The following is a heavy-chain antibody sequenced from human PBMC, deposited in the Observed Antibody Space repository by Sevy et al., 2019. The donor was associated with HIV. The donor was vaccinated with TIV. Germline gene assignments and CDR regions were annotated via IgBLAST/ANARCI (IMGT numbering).Heavy chain of an antibody. CDR3: AKDIGSYSSGCNC. V-gene: IGHV3-9*01. Sequence: GGSLRLSCAASGFTFDDYAMHWVRQAPGKGLEWVSGISWNSGSIGYADSVKGRFTISRDNAKNSLYLQMNSLRAEDTALYYCAKDIGSYSSGCNCWGQGTLVTVSS. CDR1: GFTFDDYA. CDR2: ISWNSGSI. D-gene: IGHD6-19*01. J-gene: IGHJ4*02.